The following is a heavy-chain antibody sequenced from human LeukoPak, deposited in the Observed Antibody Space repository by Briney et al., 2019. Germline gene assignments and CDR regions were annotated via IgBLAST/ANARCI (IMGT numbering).Heavy chain of an antibody. J-gene: IGHJ4*02. Sequence: PGGSLRLSCAASGFTFSSYAMSWVRQAPGKGLEWVSAISGSGGSTNYADSVKGRFTISRDNSKNTLYLQMNSLRAEDTAVYYCAKVGAEGMGSYGRYYFDYWGQGTLVTVSS. CDR1: GFTFSSYA. CDR2: ISGSGGST. D-gene: IGHD5-18*01. V-gene: IGHV3-23*01. CDR3: AKVGAEGMGSYGRYYFDY.